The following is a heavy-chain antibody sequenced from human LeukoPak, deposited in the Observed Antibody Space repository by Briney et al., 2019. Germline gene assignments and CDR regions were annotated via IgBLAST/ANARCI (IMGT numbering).Heavy chain of an antibody. CDR2: INWNGGST. CDR3: AKEYGSGTPPAFDI. V-gene: IGHV3-20*04. J-gene: IGHJ3*02. Sequence: GGSLRLSCAASGFTFDDYGMSWVRQAPGKGLEWVSGINWNGGSTGYADSVKGRFTISRDNAKNSLYLQMNSLRAEDTALYYCAKEYGSGTPPAFDIWGQGTMVTVSS. CDR1: GFTFDDYG. D-gene: IGHD3-10*01.